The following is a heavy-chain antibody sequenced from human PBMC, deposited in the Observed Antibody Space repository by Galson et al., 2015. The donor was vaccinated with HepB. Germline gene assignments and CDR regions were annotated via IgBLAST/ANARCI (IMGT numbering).Heavy chain of an antibody. CDR1: GGSISSSNW. J-gene: IGHJ4*02. CDR3: AREGKVGATTPFDY. D-gene: IGHD1-26*01. CDR2: IYHSGST. V-gene: IGHV4-4*02. Sequence: ETLSLTCAVSGGSISSSNWWSWVRQPPGKGLEWIGEIYHSGSTNYNPSLKSRVTISVDKSKNQFSLKLSSVTAADTAVYYCAREGKVGATTPFDYWGQGTLVTVSS.